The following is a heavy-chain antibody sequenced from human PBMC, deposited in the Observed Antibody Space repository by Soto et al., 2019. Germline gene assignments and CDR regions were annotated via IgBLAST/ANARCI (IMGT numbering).Heavy chain of an antibody. J-gene: IGHJ2*01. V-gene: IGHV3-53*01. D-gene: IGHD2-15*01. Sequence: EVQLVESGGGLLQPGGSLRFSCAASGFTVSSSYMSWVRQAPGKGLEWVSTLYSAGATYYADSVKGRFTISRDNSKNTGYLQITRLRGEDTAVYHCSRGVEVDIWHVYCFFDLWGRGTLGTVSA. CDR1: GFTVSSSY. CDR2: LYSAGAT. CDR3: SRGVEVDIWHVYCFFDL.